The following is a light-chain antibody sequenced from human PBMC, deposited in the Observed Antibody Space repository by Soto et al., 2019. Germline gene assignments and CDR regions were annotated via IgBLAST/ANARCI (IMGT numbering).Light chain of an antibody. Sequence: DIKTTQSPYTLSASVGDTITITCRASESIDNWLAWYQQKPWKAPKLLIFAASTLVRGVPSRFSGSGSGTEFTLTISSLQADDFVSCYWQQLRTTPSTFGRGTKFDI. J-gene: IGKJ4*01. V-gene: IGKV1-5*01. CDR1: ESIDNW. CDR2: AAS. CDR3: QQLRTTPST.